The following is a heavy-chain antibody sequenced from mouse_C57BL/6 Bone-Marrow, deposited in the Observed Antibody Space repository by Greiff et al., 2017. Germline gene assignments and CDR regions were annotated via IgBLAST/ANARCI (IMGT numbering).Heavy chain of an antibody. CDR2: IHPNSGST. V-gene: IGHV1-64*01. D-gene: IGHD1-1*01. J-gene: IGHJ1*01. CDR1: GYTFTSYW. Sequence: QVQLQQPGAELVKPGASVKLSCKASGYTFTSYWMHWVKQRPGQGLEWIGMIHPNSGSTNYNEKFKSKATLTVDKSSSPAYMQLSSLTSEDSAVDYCARLGRGRSWWYCDVWGAGTTVTVSA. CDR3: ARLGRGRSWWYCDV.